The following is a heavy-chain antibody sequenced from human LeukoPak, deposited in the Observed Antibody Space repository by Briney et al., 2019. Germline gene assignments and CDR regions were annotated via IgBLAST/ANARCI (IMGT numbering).Heavy chain of an antibody. J-gene: IGHJ3*02. D-gene: IGHD6-13*01. CDR2: IYYSGST. Sequence: SETLSLTCTVSGGSISSYYWSWIRQPPGKGLEWIGNIYYSGSTNYNPSLKSRVTISVDTSKNQFSLKLSSVTAADTAVYYCARRFVGYDSSWGASDIWGLGTMVTVSS. CDR1: GGSISSYY. CDR3: ARRFVGYDSSWGASDI. V-gene: IGHV4-59*01.